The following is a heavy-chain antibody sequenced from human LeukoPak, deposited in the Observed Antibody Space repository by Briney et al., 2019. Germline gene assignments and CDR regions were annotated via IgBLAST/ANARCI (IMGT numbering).Heavy chain of an antibody. J-gene: IGHJ5*02. CDR3: ARQVTAAAGTNWFDP. D-gene: IGHD6-13*01. CDR2: IYYSGST. V-gene: IGHV4-39*01. CDR1: GGSISSSSYY. Sequence: SETLSLTCTVSGGSISSSSYYWGWIRQPPGKGLEWIGSIYYSGSTYSNPSLKSRVTISVDTSKNQFSLKLSSVTAADTAVYYCARQVTAAAGTNWFDPWGQGNLVTVSS.